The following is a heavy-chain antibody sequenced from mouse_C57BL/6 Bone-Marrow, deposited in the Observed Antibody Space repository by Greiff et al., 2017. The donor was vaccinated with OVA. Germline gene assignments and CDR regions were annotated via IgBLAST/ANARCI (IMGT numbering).Heavy chain of an antibody. CDR1: GYAFSSYW. CDR3: ARSYYDYDGTGWYFDV. D-gene: IGHD2-4*01. V-gene: IGHV1-82*01. CDR2: IYPGDGDT. J-gene: IGHJ1*03. Sequence: VQLQQSGPELVKPGASVKISCKASGYAFSSYWMNWVKQRPGKGLEWIGRIYPGDGDTNYNGKFKGKATLTADKSSSTAYMQLSSLTSEDSAVYFCARSYYDYDGTGWYFDVWGTGTTVTVSS.